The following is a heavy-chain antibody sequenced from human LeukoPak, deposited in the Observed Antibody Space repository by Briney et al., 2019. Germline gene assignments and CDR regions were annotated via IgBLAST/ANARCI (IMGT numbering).Heavy chain of an antibody. CDR2: ISYDGSNK. V-gene: IGHV3-30*03. Sequence: PGGSLRLSCAASGFTFSSYGMHWVRQAPGKGLEWVAVISYDGSNKYYADSVKGRFTISRDNSKNTLYPQMNSLRAEDTAVYYCARYNTGSVDYWGQGTLVTVSS. D-gene: IGHD2-8*02. CDR1: GFTFSSYG. CDR3: ARYNTGSVDY. J-gene: IGHJ4*02.